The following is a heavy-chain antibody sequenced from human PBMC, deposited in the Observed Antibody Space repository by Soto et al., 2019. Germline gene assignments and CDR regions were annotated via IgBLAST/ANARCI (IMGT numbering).Heavy chain of an antibody. V-gene: IGHV6-1*01. CDR3: ARAQEVVLMDYYHYCGTDV. D-gene: IGHD3-3*01. CDR1: GDSVSSNSAA. J-gene: IGHJ6*02. CDR2: TYYRSKWYN. Sequence: PSQTISLTCAISGDSVSSNSAAWNWIRQSPSRGLEWLGRTYYRSKWYNDYAVSVKSRITINPDTSKNQFSRQLNSVTPEDTAVYYCARAQEVVLMDYYHYCGTDVWGQGXIGTV.